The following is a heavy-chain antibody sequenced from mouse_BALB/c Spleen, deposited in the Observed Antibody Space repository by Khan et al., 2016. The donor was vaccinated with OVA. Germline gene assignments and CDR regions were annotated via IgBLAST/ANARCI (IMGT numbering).Heavy chain of an antibody. Sequence: EVELVESGGGLVRPGGSLKLSCGASGFSFSSYSMSWVRQTPEKRLEWVATISSGGSYTYYPDSVKGRFTISRDNAKNTLYLQLSSLKSEDSAMYYSTRHRSYYGSNPYFDNWGQGTTLTVSS. CDR3: TRHRSYYGSNPYFDN. V-gene: IGHV5-6-4*01. CDR2: ISSGGSYT. J-gene: IGHJ2*01. CDR1: GFSFSSYS. D-gene: IGHD1-1*01.